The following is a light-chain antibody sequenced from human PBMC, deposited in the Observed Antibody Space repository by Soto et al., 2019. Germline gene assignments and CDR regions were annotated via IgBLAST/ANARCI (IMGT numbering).Light chain of an antibody. V-gene: IGKV3-11*01. CDR1: VTVATN. CDR2: DAS. J-gene: IGKJ4*01. CDR3: QQRSNWPT. Sequence: IVLTQSAVTLSRSPGEPATLSWRASVTVATNVAWYQQKPGQAPRLLIYDASNRATGIPARFSGSGSGTDFTLTISSLEPEDFAVYYCQQRSNWPTFGGGTKVDIK.